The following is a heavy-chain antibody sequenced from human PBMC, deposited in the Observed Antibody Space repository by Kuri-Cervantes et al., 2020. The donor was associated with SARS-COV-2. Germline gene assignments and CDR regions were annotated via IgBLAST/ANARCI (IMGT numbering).Heavy chain of an antibody. V-gene: IGHV3-21*01. CDR3: AKTKGVDTALDCIDY. Sequence: GESLKISCAASGFTFSSYSMSWVRQAPEKGLEWVSYISSSSSYKYYADSVKGRFTISRDNAKNSLYLQMNSLRAEDTAVYYCAKTKGVDTALDCIDYWGQGTLVTVSS. CDR2: ISSSSSYK. D-gene: IGHD5-18*01. CDR1: GFTFSSYS. J-gene: IGHJ4*02.